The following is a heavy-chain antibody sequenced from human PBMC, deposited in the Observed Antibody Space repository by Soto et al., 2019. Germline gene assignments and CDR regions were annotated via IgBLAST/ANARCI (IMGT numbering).Heavy chain of an antibody. CDR1: GFTFSSYS. D-gene: IGHD4-17*01. CDR2: ISSSSSYI. V-gene: IGHV3-21*01. CDR3: ARDATVTTYDAFDI. Sequence: LRLSCAASGFTFSSYSMNWVRQAPGKGLEWVSSISSSSSYIYYADSVKGRFTISRDNAKNSLYLQMNSLRAEDTAVYYCARDATVTTYDAFDIWGQGTMVTVSS. J-gene: IGHJ3*02.